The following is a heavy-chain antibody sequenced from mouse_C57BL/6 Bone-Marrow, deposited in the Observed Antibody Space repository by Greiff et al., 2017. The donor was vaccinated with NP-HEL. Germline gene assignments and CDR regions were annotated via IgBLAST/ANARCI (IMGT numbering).Heavy chain of an antibody. CDR2: INPSSGYT. D-gene: IGHD2-2*01. Sequence: VQLQQSGAELAKPGASVKLSCKASGYTFTSYWMHWVKQRPGQGLEWIGYINPSSGYTKYNQKFKDKATLTAAKSTSTAYMQLSSLTYEESAVYYCARFGYDGYFDYWGQGTTLTVSS. V-gene: IGHV1-7*01. CDR1: GYTFTSYW. J-gene: IGHJ2*01. CDR3: ARFGYDGYFDY.